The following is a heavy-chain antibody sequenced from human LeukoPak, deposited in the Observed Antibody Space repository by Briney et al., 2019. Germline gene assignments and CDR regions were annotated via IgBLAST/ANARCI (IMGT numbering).Heavy chain of an antibody. D-gene: IGHD2-2*02. CDR3: ARGTPYCSSASCYNY. CDR2: ISAYNGNT. Sequence: ASVKVSCKASGYTFTSYGISWVRQAPGQGLEWMGWISAYNGNTNYAQKLQGRVTMTRDTSISTAYMELSSPRSEDTAVYFCARGTPYCSSASCYNYWGQGTLVTVSS. V-gene: IGHV1-18*01. CDR1: GYTFTSYG. J-gene: IGHJ4*02.